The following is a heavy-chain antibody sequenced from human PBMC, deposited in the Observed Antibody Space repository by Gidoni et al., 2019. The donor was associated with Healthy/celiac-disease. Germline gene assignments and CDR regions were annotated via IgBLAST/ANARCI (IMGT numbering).Heavy chain of an antibody. D-gene: IGHD2-21*02. V-gene: IGHV3-23*01. CDR1: GLPFSTDS. CDR3: AKVAYCGGDCYSDPLFDY. CDR2: ISGSGGST. Sequence: EVQLFESGGGLVQPGGSLRLSCAASGLPFSTDSLSWVRQATGKGLEWVSAISGSGGSTYYADSVKGRFTISRDNSKNTLYLQMNSLRAEDTAVYYCAKVAYCGGDCYSDPLFDYWGQGTLVTVSS. J-gene: IGHJ4*02.